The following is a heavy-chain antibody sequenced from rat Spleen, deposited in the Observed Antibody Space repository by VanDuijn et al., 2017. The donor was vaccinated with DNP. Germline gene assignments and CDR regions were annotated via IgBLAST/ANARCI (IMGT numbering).Heavy chain of an antibody. Sequence: EVQLQESGPGLVKPSQSLSLTCSVTGYSITNNFKWTWIRKFPGNKLEWMGYVTNAGTTDYNPSLKSRISITTDTSKNQFFLQVNSMTTEDTATYYCAIQLGVFDYWGQGVPVTVSS. D-gene: IGHD4-6*01. CDR3: AIQLGVFDY. V-gene: IGHV3-3*01. CDR2: VTNAGTT. J-gene: IGHJ2*01. CDR1: GYSITNNFK.